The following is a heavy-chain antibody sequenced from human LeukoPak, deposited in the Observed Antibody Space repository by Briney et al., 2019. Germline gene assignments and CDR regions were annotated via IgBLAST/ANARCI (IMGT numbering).Heavy chain of an antibody. Sequence: PGGSLRLSCAASGFTFSSYWMTWVRQAPGKGLEWVANIKQDGSDKYYVGSVKGRFTISRDNAKTSLYLQMNSLRAEDTAVYYCARGYGYGYFDYWGQGTLVTVSS. D-gene: IGHD5-18*01. CDR1: GFTFSSYW. CDR3: ARGYGYGYFDY. V-gene: IGHV3-7*01. CDR2: IKQDGSDK. J-gene: IGHJ4*02.